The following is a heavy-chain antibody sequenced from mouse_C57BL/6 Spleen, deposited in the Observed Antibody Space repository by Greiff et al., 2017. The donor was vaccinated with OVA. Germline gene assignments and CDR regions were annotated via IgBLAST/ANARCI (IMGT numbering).Heavy chain of an antibody. Sequence: VQLQQSGAELVRPGTSVKMSCKASGYTFTNYWIGWAKQRPGHGLEWIGDIYPGGGYTNYNEKFKGKATLTADKSSSTAYMQFSSLTSEDSAIYYCARWIYDGYYVDYWGQGTTLTVSS. J-gene: IGHJ2*01. CDR3: ARWIYDGYYVDY. V-gene: IGHV1-63*01. CDR1: GYTFTNYW. CDR2: IYPGGGYT. D-gene: IGHD2-3*01.